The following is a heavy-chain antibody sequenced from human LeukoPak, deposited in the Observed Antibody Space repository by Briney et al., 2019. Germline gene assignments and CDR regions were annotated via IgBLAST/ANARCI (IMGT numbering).Heavy chain of an antibody. D-gene: IGHD4-17*01. CDR3: ASAYGDYEMDY. Sequence: AAVTVSSTAPRGAFTIYAISWVRQAPGQGREWMGRIIPILGIANYAQKFQGRVTITADKSTSTAYMELSSLRTEDTAVYYCASAYGDYEMDYWGQGTLVTVSS. CDR1: RGAFTIYA. J-gene: IGHJ4*02. CDR2: IIPILGIA. V-gene: IGHV1-69*04.